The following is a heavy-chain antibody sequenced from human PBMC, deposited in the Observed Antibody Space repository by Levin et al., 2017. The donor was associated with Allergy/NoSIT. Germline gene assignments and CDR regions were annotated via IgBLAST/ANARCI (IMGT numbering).Heavy chain of an antibody. D-gene: IGHD5-18*01. CDR3: ARVAGYSYGYYFDY. V-gene: IGHV4-30-2*01. CDR2: IYLSGST. CDR1: GGSISSGGYS. Sequence: PSETLSLTCAVSGGSISSGGYSWSWIRQPPGKGLEWIGNIYLSGSTNDNPSLKSRVTMSVDRSKNQFSLNLSSVTAADTAVYYCARVAGYSYGYYFDYWGQGTLVTVSS. J-gene: IGHJ4*02.